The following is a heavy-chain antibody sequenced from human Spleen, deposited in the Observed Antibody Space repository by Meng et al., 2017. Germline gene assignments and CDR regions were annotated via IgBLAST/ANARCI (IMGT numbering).Heavy chain of an antibody. CDR3: AINRAGYCSGGSCYDY. V-gene: IGHV3-23*01. CDR2: IGGSGGST. CDR1: GFKLNKYA. D-gene: IGHD2-15*01. J-gene: IGHJ4*02. Sequence: GESLKISCAASGFKLNKYAMRWVRQAPGKGLEWVSTIGGSGGSTYYLDSVKGRFTISRDDSKNTLYLQMNSLRTEDTALYHCAINRAGYCSGGSCYDYWGRGTLVTVSS.